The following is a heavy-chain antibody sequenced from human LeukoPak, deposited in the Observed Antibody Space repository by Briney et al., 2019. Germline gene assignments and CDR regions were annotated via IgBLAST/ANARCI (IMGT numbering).Heavy chain of an antibody. CDR2: IVNDGGKT. Sequence: GGSLRLSCAASGFAFHAFDVYWVRQAPGKGLEWVSRIVNDGGKTYYSDSVRGRFTVSRDNSKDSLHLQMNSLRSDDAALYYCGTWAFYHGLDVWGQGTTVTVSS. CDR1: GFAFHAFD. CDR3: GTWAFYHGLDV. V-gene: IGHV3-43*02. J-gene: IGHJ6*02. D-gene: IGHD1-26*01.